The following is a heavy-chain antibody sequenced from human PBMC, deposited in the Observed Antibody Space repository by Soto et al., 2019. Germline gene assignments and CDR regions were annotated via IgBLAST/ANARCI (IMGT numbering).Heavy chain of an antibody. Sequence: GASVKVSCKASGGTFSCYAISWVRQAPGQGLEWMGGIIPIFGTANYAQKFQGRVTITADESTSTAYMELSSLRSEDTAVYYCARSPIVVVVAATPFDYWGQGTLVTVSS. CDR2: IIPIFGTA. CDR3: ARSPIVVVVAATPFDY. J-gene: IGHJ4*02. CDR1: GGTFSCYA. D-gene: IGHD2-15*01. V-gene: IGHV1-69*13.